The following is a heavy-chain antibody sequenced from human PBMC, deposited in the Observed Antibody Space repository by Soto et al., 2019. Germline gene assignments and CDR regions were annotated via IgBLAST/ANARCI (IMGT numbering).Heavy chain of an antibody. V-gene: IGHV1-18*01. Sequence: GASVKVSCKASGYTFTSYGISWVRQAPGQGLEWMGWISAYNGNTNYAQKLQGRVTMTTDTSTSTAYMELRSLRSDDTAVYYCARREPGGEAVVPAAVWFDPWGQGTRVTVAS. CDR2: ISAYNGNT. CDR1: GYTFTSYG. CDR3: ARREPGGEAVVPAAVWFDP. J-gene: IGHJ5*02. D-gene: IGHD2-2*01.